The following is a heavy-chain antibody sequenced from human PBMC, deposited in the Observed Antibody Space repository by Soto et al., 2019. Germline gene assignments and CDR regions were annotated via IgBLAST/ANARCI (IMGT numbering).Heavy chain of an antibody. CDR2: ISAYDGNT. CDR1: GYTFTSYG. V-gene: IGHV1-18*01. CDR3: ARVTGVSGWTDLDY. Sequence: ASVKVSCKASGYTFTSYGISWVRQAPGQGLEWMGWISAYDGNTNYAQKLQGRVTMTTDTSTSTAYMELRSLRSDDTAVYYCARVTGVSGWTDLDYWGQGTLVTVAS. D-gene: IGHD6-19*01. J-gene: IGHJ4*02.